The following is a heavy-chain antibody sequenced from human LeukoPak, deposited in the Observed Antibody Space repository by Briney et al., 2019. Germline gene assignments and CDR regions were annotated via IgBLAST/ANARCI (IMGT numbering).Heavy chain of an antibody. D-gene: IGHD3-10*01. J-gene: IGHJ3*02. CDR2: LCDSGST. V-gene: IGHV4-59*01. CDR1: GGSLSSYC. CDR3: TRVAFGDHFDI. Sequence: SETLSLTCTVSGGSLSSYCWSWVRQSPGKRLEWIGYLCDSGSTSFNPSLKSRVTISLDTSKNQFSLKVTSMAAADTAVYYCTRVAFGDHFDIWGQGTMVTVSS.